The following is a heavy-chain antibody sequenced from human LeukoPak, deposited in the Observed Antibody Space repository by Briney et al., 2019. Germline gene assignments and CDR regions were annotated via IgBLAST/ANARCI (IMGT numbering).Heavy chain of an antibody. Sequence: ASVKVSCKASGYTFTGYYMHWVRQAPGQGLEWMGWINPNSGGTNYAQKFQGRVTMTRDTSISTAYMELSRLRSDDTAVYYCARGKDYDILTGYYTGWFDPWGQGTLVTVSS. CDR3: ARGKDYDILTGYYTGWFDP. CDR2: INPNSGGT. J-gene: IGHJ5*02. D-gene: IGHD3-9*01. V-gene: IGHV1-2*02. CDR1: GYTFTGYY.